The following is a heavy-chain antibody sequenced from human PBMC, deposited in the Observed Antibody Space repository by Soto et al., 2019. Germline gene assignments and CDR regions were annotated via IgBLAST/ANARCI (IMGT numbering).Heavy chain of an antibody. J-gene: IGHJ4*02. V-gene: IGHV1-18*01. CDR3: ARADVLEYTSRFCLDF. D-gene: IGHD6-13*01. Sequence: QAQLVQSGAEVKKPGASVKVSCKASGYTFTSYGITWVRQAPRRGLEWLGWSSAYNGNTDYAQKVQDRVTMTTDRSTSTASMELRSLSSDDTAVYYCARADVLEYTSRFCLDFWGQGTLVTVSS. CDR1: GYTFTSYG. CDR2: SSAYNGNT.